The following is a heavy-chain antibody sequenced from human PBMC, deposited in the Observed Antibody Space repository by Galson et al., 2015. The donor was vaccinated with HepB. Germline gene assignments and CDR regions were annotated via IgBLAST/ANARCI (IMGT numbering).Heavy chain of an antibody. CDR3: AKEGSVWYVGHSFDY. Sequence: LRLSCAASGFTFNHYAMNWVRQAPGKGLQWVSGIIGSGDSTYSADTVKGRFAISRDNSKNIVYLQMHSLRAEDTAVYYCAKEGSVWYVGHSFDYWGQGTLVTVSS. J-gene: IGHJ4*02. D-gene: IGHD3-16*01. V-gene: IGHV3-23*01. CDR1: GFTFNHYA. CDR2: IIGSGDST.